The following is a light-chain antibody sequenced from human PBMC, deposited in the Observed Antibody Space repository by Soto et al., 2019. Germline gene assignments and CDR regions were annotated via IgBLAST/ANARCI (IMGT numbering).Light chain of an antibody. CDR2: GAS. V-gene: IGKV3-20*01. J-gene: IGKJ2*01. CDR3: QRYGSSPPFT. Sequence: EIVLTQSPGTLSLSPGERATLSCRASQSVSSSYLAWYQQNPGQAPRLLIYGASSRATGVPDRFTGSGSGTDFTLTISRLEPEDFAVYYCQRYGSSPPFTFGQGTKLEIK. CDR1: QSVSSSY.